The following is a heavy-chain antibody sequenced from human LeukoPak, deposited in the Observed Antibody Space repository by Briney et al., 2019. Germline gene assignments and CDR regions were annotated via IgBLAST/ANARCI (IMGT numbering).Heavy chain of an antibody. CDR2: INHSGST. CDR1: GGSFSGYY. Sequence: SETLSLTCAVYGGSFSGYYWSWIRQPPGKGLEWIGEINHSGSTNYNPSLKSRVTISVDTSKNQFSLKLSSVTAADTAVYYCARGLRFMYSGSWIYWGQGTLVTVSS. CDR3: ARGLRFMYSGSWIY. D-gene: IGHD6-13*01. V-gene: IGHV4-34*01. J-gene: IGHJ4*02.